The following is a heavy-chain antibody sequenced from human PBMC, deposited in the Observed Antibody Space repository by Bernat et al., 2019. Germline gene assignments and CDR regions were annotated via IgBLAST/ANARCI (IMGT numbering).Heavy chain of an antibody. J-gene: IGHJ3*02. V-gene: IGHV3-23*01. CDR1: GFTFRGHA. Sequence: EVQLLESGGGLVQPGGSLRLSCAASGFTFRGHAVSWVRQAPGKGLEWVSTLSGSGGATYYADSVKGRFTISRDSSETSVHLQMNSLRAEDTALYYCAKDQRYCGSSTCFGNDAFDIWGQGTMVTVSS. D-gene: IGHD2-2*01. CDR3: AKDQRYCGSSTCFGNDAFDI. CDR2: LSGSGGAT.